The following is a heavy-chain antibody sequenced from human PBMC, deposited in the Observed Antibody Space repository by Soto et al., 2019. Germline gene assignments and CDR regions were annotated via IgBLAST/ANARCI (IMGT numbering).Heavy chain of an antibody. CDR3: ARCGGLGLLGAAFDM. CDR2: IYYSGST. J-gene: IGHJ3*02. D-gene: IGHD2-21*02. CDR1: GGSISSSSYY. V-gene: IGHV4-39*01. Sequence: PSETLSLTCTVSGGSISSSSYYWGWIRQPPGKGLEWIGSIYYSGSTYYNTSLKSRVTISVDTSKNQFSLKLSSVTAADTAVYYCARCGGLGLLGAAFDMWGQGTMVTVSS.